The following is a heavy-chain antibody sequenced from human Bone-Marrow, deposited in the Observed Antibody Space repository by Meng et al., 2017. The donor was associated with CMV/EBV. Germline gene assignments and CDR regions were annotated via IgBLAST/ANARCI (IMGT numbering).Heavy chain of an antibody. J-gene: IGHJ6*02. CDR2: IYYSGST. CDR3: ARGDIVGVPAAYYYYGMDV. V-gene: IGHV4-30-4*08. CDR1: GGSISSGDYY. Sequence: SETLSLTCTVSGGSISSGDYYWSWIRQPPGKGLEWIGYIYYSGSTYYNPSLKSRVTISVATSKNQCSLKLSSVTAADTAVYFCARGDIVGVPAAYYYYGMDVWGQGTTVTVSS. D-gene: IGHD2-2*01.